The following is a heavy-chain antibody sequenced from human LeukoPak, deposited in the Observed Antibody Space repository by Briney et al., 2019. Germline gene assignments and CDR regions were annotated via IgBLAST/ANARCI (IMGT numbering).Heavy chain of an antibody. Sequence: PSETLSLTCTVSGGSISSYYWSWLRQPPGKGLEWIGYIYYSGSTNYNPSLKSRVTISVDTSKNQFSLKLSFVTAADTAVYYCARHKWIQLWLLDYWGQGTLVTVSS. D-gene: IGHD5-18*01. CDR2: IYYSGST. J-gene: IGHJ4*02. CDR1: GGSISSYY. V-gene: IGHV4-59*08. CDR3: ARHKWIQLWLLDY.